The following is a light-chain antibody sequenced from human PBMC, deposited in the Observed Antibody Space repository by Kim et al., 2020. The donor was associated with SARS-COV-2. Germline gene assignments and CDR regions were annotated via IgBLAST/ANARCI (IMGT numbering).Light chain of an antibody. CDR1: SSDVGSYNR. V-gene: IGLV2-18*02. CDR3: SSYTSSSTWV. Sequence: QSALTQPPSVSGSPGQSVTISCTGTSSDVGSYNRVSWYQQPPGTAPKLMIYEVSNRPSGVPDRFSGSKSGNTASLTISGLQAKDEADYYCSSYTSSSTWVFGGGTQLTVL. J-gene: IGLJ3*02. CDR2: EVS.